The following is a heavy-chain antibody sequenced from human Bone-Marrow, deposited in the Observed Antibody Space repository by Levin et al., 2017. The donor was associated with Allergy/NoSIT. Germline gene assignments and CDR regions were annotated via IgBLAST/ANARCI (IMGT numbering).Heavy chain of an antibody. D-gene: IGHD3-10*01. CDR2: IKSKTDGGTT. V-gene: IGHV3-15*01. CDR3: TSERAGAFDI. Sequence: GGSLRLSCAASGFTFSQAWMTWVRQAPGKGLEWVARIKSKTDGGTTVYAVPMKGRFTISRDDSKNTLSLQMNSLNTEDTAVYYCTSERAGAFDIWGQGTMVTVSS. J-gene: IGHJ3*02. CDR1: GFTFSQAW.